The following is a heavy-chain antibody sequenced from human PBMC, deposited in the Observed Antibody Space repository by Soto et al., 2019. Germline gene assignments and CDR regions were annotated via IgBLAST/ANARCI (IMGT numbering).Heavy chain of an antibody. Sequence: VGSLRLSCAASGFTFSSYGMHWVRQAPGKGLEWVAVISYDGRDKYHTASVKGRFTISRDSSKNTLYLQMNSLRPEDTAVYYCAKDGDVAAAGYYFDYWGQGTLVTVSS. CDR1: GFTFSSYG. CDR3: AKDGDVAAAGYYFDY. CDR2: ISYDGRDK. V-gene: IGHV3-30*18. D-gene: IGHD6-13*01. J-gene: IGHJ4*02.